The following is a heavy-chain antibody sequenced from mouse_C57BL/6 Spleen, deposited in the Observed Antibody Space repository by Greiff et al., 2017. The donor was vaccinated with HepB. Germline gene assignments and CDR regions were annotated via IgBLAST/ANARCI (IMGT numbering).Heavy chain of an antibody. CDR2: IDPENGNT. Sequence: VQLKESVAELVRPGASVKLSCTASGFNIKNTYMHWVKQRPEQGLEWIGRIDPENGNTKYAPKFQGKATITADTSSNTAYLQLSSLTSEDTAIYSCARGSDDYYTPFAYWGQGTLVTVSA. J-gene: IGHJ3*01. V-gene: IGHV14-3*01. D-gene: IGHD2-3*01. CDR1: GFNIKNTY. CDR3: ARGSDDYYTPFAY.